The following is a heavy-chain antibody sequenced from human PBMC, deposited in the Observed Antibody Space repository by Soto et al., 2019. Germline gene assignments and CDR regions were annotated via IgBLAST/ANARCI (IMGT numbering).Heavy chain of an antibody. CDR2: IDLSDSYK. J-gene: IGHJ4*02. CDR3: PRHGGAHYDGSGYHYAFDY. D-gene: IGHD3-22*01. CDR1: GYSFHHNW. Sequence: GEALKISCKGSGYSFHHNWITLVRQMPGEGLEWMGRIDLSDSYKIYSPSFQGHVSFSADTSIIQAYRQWSRLRASYTGMYYGPRHGGAHYDGSGYHYAFDYWGQGTPVTVSS. V-gene: IGHV5-10-1*01.